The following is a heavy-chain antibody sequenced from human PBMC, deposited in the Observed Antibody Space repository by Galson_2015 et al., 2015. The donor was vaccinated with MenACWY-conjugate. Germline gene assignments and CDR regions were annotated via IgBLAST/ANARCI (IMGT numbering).Heavy chain of an antibody. V-gene: IGHV5-51*01. D-gene: IGHD6-13*01. CDR2: IDPGDSDT. CDR3: ARHKGTWYFED. Sequence: QSGAEVKKPGESLKISCKGSGYSFSSYWIDWVRQMPGKGLEWMGIIDPGDSDTRYSPSFQGQVTISADKSVNTAYLQWSSLKASDTALYYCARHKGTWYFEDWGQGSLVTVSS. CDR1: GYSFSSYW. J-gene: IGHJ4*02.